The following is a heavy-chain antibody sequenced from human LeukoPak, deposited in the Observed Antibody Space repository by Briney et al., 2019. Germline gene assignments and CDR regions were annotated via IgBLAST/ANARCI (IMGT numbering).Heavy chain of an antibody. V-gene: IGHV1-58*01. CDR3: AADYHANQNLFDY. CDR2: IVVGSGNT. Sequence: SVKVSCKASGFTFTSSAVQWVRQARGQRLEWIGWIVVGSGNTNYAQKFQERVTITRDMSTSTAYKELSSLRSEDTAVYYCAADYHANQNLFDYWGQGTLVTVSS. CDR1: GFTFTSSA. J-gene: IGHJ4*02. D-gene: IGHD2-8*01.